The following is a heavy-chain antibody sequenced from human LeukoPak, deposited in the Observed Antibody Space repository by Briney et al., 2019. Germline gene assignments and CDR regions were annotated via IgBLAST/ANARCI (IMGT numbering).Heavy chain of an antibody. CDR1: GYTFTSYA. J-gene: IGHJ4*02. V-gene: IGHV1-3*01. CDR2: INAGNGNT. D-gene: IGHD6-13*01. CDR3: ARYSSSWYPYFDY. Sequence: ASVRVSCKASGYTFTSYAMHWVRQAPGQRLEWMGWINAGNGNTKYSQKFQGRVTITRDTSASTAYMELSSLRSEDTAVYYCARYSSSWYPYFDYWGQGTLVTVSS.